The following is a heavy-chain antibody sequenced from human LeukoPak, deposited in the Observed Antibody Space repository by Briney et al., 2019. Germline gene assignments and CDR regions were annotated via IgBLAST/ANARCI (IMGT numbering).Heavy chain of an antibody. J-gene: IGHJ5*02. D-gene: IGHD1-26*01. CDR2: ITGTGGST. Sequence: GGSLRLSCAASGFTFSSYAMSWVRQAPGKGLEWVSTITGTGGSTYYADSVRGRFTISRDNSKNTLYLQMNSLRAEDTAVYYCARRTVGNWFDPWGQGTLVTVSS. CDR3: ARRTVGNWFDP. CDR1: GFTFSSYA. V-gene: IGHV3-23*01.